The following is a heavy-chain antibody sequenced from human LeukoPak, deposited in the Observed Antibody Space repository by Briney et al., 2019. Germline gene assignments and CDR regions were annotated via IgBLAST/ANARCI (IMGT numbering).Heavy chain of an antibody. Sequence: ASVKVSCKASGYTFTGYYMHWVRQAPGQGLEWMGWINPNSGGTNYAQKFQGRVTMTRDTSISTAYMELSRLRSDDTAVYYCARDKRGYSYGYEVPMDVWGKGTTVTVSS. J-gene: IGHJ6*03. CDR3: ARDKRGYSYGYEVPMDV. CDR2: INPNSGGT. V-gene: IGHV1-2*02. D-gene: IGHD5-18*01. CDR1: GYTFTGYY.